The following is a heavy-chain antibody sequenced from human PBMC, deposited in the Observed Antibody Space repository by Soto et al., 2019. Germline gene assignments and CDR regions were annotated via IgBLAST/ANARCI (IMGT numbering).Heavy chain of an antibody. Sequence: SETLSLTCTVSGGSISSYYWSWIRQPPGKGLEWIGYIYYSGSTNYNPSLKSRVTISVDTSKNQFSLKLSSVTAADTAVYYCARGYYDSSGYYYEDYWGQGTLVTVS. J-gene: IGHJ4*02. D-gene: IGHD3-22*01. CDR2: IYYSGST. V-gene: IGHV4-59*01. CDR3: ARGYYDSSGYYYEDY. CDR1: GGSISSYY.